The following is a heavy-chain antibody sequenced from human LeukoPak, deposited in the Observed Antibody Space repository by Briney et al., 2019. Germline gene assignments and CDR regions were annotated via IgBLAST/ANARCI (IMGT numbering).Heavy chain of an antibody. D-gene: IGHD2-15*01. CDR2: IYYSGST. CDR3: GLGYCGGGSCYAREYFQH. V-gene: IGHV4-31*03. CDR1: GGSISSGGYY. Sequence: PSETLSLTCTVSGGSISSGGYYWTWIRQHPGKGLEWIGYIYYSGSTYYNPSLKSRVTISVDTSKNQFSLKLSSVTAADTAVYYCGLGYCGGGSCYAREYFQHWGQGTLVTVSS. J-gene: IGHJ1*01.